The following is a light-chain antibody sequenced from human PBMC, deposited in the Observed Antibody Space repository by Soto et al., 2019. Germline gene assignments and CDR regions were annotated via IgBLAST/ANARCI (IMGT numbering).Light chain of an antibody. V-gene: IGLV2-8*01. CDR2: EVS. CDR3: SSYAGSNNVV. CDR1: SSDVGGYNY. Sequence: QSVLTQPPSASGSPGQSVTISCTGTSSDVGGYNYVSWYQQHPGKAPKVIIYEVSKRPSGVPDRFSASKSGNTASLTVSGLQAEDQADYYCSSYAGSNNVVFGGGTQLTVL. J-gene: IGLJ2*01.